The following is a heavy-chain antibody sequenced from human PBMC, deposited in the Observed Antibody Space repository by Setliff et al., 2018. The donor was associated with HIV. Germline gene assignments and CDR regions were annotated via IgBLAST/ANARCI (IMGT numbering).Heavy chain of an antibody. CDR2: TYNSENI. J-gene: IGHJ2*01. D-gene: IGHD2-15*01. V-gene: IGHV4-59*12. CDR3: ARHFYTTSWYSGTYWYFDL. CDR1: NGSINDYY. Sequence: SETLSLTCSMSNGSINDYYWSWIRQSPGKGLEWIGSTYNSENINYNPSLKSRVTVSVDTSKNQFSLRLTSVAAADTAVYFCARHFYTTSWYSGTYWYFDLWGRGTLVTVSS.